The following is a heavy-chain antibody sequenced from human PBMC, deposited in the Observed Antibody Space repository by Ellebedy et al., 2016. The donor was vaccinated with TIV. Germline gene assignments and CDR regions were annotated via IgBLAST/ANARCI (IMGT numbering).Heavy chain of an antibody. CDR3: ARKIGESWFDP. CDR2: IYHSGST. CDR1: GGSISSGDYY. Sequence: MPSETLSLTCTVSGGSISSGDYYWSWIRQPPGKGLEWIGYIYHSGSTYYNPSLKSRVTISVDTSKNQFSLQLSSVTAADTAIYYCARKIGESWFDPWGQGTLVTVSS. V-gene: IGHV4-30-4*01. D-gene: IGHD3-16*01. J-gene: IGHJ5*02.